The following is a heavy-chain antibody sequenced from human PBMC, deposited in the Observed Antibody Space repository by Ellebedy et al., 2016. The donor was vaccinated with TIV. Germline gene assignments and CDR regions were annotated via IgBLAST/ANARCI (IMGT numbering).Heavy chain of an antibody. J-gene: IGHJ5*02. CDR1: GGSISSSNW. CDR3: ARHNYYGSGSYYNSRWFDP. Sequence: MPSETLSLTCAVSGGSISSSNWWSWVRQPPGKGLEWIGEIYHSGSTNYNPSLKSRVTISVDKSKNQFSLKLSSVTAADTAVYYCARHNYYGSGSYYNSRWFDPWGQGTLVTVSS. V-gene: IGHV4-4*02. CDR2: IYHSGST. D-gene: IGHD3-10*01.